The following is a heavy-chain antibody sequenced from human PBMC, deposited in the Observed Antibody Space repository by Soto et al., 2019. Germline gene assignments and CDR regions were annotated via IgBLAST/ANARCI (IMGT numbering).Heavy chain of an antibody. CDR2: INPSGGST. CDR1: GYTFTSYY. CDR3: ARDESKAGYSYGDDPLYYFDY. D-gene: IGHD5-18*01. J-gene: IGHJ4*02. Sequence: GASVKVSCKASGYTFTSYYMHWVRQAPGQGLEWMGIINPSGGSTSYAQKFQGRVTMTRDTSTSTVYMELSSLRSEDTAVYYCARDESKAGYSYGDDPLYYFDYWGQGTLVTVSS. V-gene: IGHV1-46*01.